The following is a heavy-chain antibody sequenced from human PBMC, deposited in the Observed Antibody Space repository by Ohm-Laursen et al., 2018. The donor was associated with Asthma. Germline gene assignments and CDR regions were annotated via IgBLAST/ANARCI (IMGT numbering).Heavy chain of an antibody. Sequence: SLRLSCAASGFKFSDYYMSWIRQAPGKGLEYVSHISSDSIHTEYADSVNGRFTVSRDDSKNTLYLQMNSLRPDDTAVYYCARDVMEWYLPAFDFWGQGTLVTVSS. V-gene: IGHV3-11*06. CDR3: ARDVMEWYLPAFDF. J-gene: IGHJ4*02. CDR1: GFKFSDYY. CDR2: ISSDSIHT. D-gene: IGHD3-3*01.